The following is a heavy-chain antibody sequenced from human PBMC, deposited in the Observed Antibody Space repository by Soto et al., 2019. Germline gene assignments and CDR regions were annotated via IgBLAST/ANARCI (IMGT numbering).Heavy chain of an antibody. Sequence: SETLSLTCAVYGGSFSGYYWSWIRQPPGKGLEWIGEINHSGSTNYNPSLKSRVTISVDTSKNQFSLKLSSVTAADTAVYYCARDYGDYFYYYYMDVWGKGTTVTVSS. CDR1: GGSFSGYY. J-gene: IGHJ6*03. D-gene: IGHD4-17*01. V-gene: IGHV4-34*01. CDR3: ARDYGDYFYYYYMDV. CDR2: INHSGST.